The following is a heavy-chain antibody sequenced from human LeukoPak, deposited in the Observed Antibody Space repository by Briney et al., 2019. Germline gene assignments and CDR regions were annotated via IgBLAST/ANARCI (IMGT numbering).Heavy chain of an antibody. CDR1: GFVFSSYG. J-gene: IGHJ6*02. CDR2: IRYDGSNK. CDR3: TKDSSSGSSYYFHGMDV. V-gene: IGHV3-30*02. D-gene: IGHD3-10*01. Sequence: GGSLRLSCAGSGFVFSSYGMHWVRQAPGKGLEWVAFIRYDGSNKYYADSVKGRFTISRDNSKNTLYLQMNSLRAEDTALYYCTKDSSSGSSYYFHGMDVWGQGTTVTVS.